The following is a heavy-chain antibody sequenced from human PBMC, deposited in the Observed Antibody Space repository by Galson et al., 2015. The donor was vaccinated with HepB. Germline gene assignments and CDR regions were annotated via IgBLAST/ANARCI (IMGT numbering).Heavy chain of an antibody. CDR1: GYTFASYG. Sequence: SVKVSCKASGYTFASYGVSWVRQAPGQGLEWMGWISTYNGDTKYAQSLQGRVTMTTDTSTSTAYMELRSLSTDDTAVYYCARCNSGTPAGWPLNWGQGTLVTVSS. J-gene: IGHJ4*02. D-gene: IGHD2/OR15-2a*01. CDR3: ARCNSGTPAGWPLN. CDR2: ISTYNGDT. V-gene: IGHV1-18*01.